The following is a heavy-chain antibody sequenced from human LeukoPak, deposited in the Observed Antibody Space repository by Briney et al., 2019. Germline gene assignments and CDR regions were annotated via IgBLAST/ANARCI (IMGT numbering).Heavy chain of an antibody. CDR2: IYYSGST. CDR3: AKSDGYGLIDY. D-gene: IGHD5-24*01. J-gene: IGHJ4*02. V-gene: IGHV4-39*01. CDR1: GASISTSAYY. Sequence: SETLSLTCTVSGASISTSAYYWGWIRQPPGKGLVWMGNIYYSGSTYYNPSLKSRVTISVDSSKNQSSLRLSSVTTADAAVYYCAKSDGYGLIDYWGQGTLVTVSS.